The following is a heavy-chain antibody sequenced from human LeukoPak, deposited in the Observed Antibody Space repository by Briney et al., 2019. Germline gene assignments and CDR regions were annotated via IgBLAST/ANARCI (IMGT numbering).Heavy chain of an antibody. CDR2: IIPILGIA. D-gene: IGHD2-2*01. CDR3: VRPAAKREFDY. Sequence: ASVKVSCKASGGTFSSYAISWVRQAPGQGLEWMGRIIPILGIANYAQKFQGRATITADKSTSTAYMELSSLRSEDTAVYYCVRPAAKREFDYWGQGTLVTVSS. V-gene: IGHV1-69*04. CDR1: GGTFSSYA. J-gene: IGHJ4*02.